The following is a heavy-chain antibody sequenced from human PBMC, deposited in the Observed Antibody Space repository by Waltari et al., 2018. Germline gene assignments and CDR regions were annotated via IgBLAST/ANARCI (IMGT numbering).Heavy chain of an antibody. D-gene: IGHD6-6*01. CDR3: ARVSRPIEYSSSSGKGGFDY. CDR2: INHSGST. J-gene: IGHJ4*02. Sequence: QVQLQQWGAGLLKPSETLSLTCAVYGGSFSGYYWRWIRQPPGQGLEWIGEINHSGSTNYNPSLKSRVTISVDTSKNQFSLKLSSVTAADTAVYYCARVSRPIEYSSSSGKGGFDYWGQGTLVTVSS. CDR1: GGSFSGYY. V-gene: IGHV4-34*01.